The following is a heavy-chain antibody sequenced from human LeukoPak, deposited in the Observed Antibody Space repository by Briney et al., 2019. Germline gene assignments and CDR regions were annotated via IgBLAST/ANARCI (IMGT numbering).Heavy chain of an antibody. CDR2: INPDRGGT. CDR3: AREGSGWYGSFDY. Sequence: GSSVKVSCKASAYTFNGYYMHWVRQAAGQGGDWMGWINPDRGGTNYAQKFQGRVTMARDTSLSTAYMEVSRPRSDDTAVYYCAREGSGWYGSFDYWGQGTLVTVSS. CDR1: AYTFNGYY. V-gene: IGHV1-2*02. D-gene: IGHD6-19*01. J-gene: IGHJ4*02.